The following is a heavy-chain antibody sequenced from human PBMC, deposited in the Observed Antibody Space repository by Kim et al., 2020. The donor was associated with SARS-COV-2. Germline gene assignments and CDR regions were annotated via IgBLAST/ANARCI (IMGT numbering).Heavy chain of an antibody. CDR2: IYYSGST. J-gene: IGHJ6*02. Sequence: SETLSLTCTVSGGSISSSSYYWGWIRQPPGKGLEWIGSIYYSGSTYYNPSLKSRVTISVDTSKNQFALKLSSVTAADTAVYYCASQYNWNDYYYYYYGMDVWGQGTTVTVSS. CDR1: GGSISSSSYY. V-gene: IGHV4-39*01. CDR3: ASQYNWNDYYYYYYGMDV. D-gene: IGHD1-20*01.